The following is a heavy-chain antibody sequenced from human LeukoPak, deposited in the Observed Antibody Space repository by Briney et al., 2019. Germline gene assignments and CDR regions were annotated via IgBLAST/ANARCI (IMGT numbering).Heavy chain of an antibody. D-gene: IGHD3-22*01. CDR2: ISDSGGRT. J-gene: IGHJ4*02. V-gene: IGHV3-23*01. Sequence: GGSLRLSCAVSGITLNNYGMSWVRQAPGKGQEWVGGISDSGGRTNYADSVKGRFTISRDNPKNTLYLQMNSLRAEDTAVYFCAKRGVVIRVILVWFHKEAYYFDFWGQGALVTVSS. CDR3: AKRGVVIRVILVWFHKEAYYFDF. CDR1: GITLNNYG.